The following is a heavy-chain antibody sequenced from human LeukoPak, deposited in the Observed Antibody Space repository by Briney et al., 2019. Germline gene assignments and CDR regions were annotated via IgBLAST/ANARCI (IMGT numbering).Heavy chain of an antibody. V-gene: IGHV1-69*13. Sequence: SVKVSCKASGGTFSSYAISWVRQAPGQGREWMGGIIPIFGTANYAQKYQGRVTITPDESTSTAYMELSSLRSEDTAVYYCARAAYCGGDCYLFDYWGQGTLVTVSS. D-gene: IGHD2-21*02. J-gene: IGHJ4*02. CDR3: ARAAYCGGDCYLFDY. CDR1: GGTFSSYA. CDR2: IIPIFGTA.